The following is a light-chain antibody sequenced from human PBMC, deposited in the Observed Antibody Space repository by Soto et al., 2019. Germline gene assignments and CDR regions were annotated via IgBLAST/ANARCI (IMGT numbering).Light chain of an antibody. CDR1: QSVGTF. J-gene: IGKJ1*01. Sequence: EVVLTQTPGTLSLSPGGRASLPCRASQSVGTFLAWYQQRSGQAPRLLIYGASTRASGIPDRFSGSGSGTDFTLTISRLEPEDFGVYYCQQYGSSLTFGQGTKVDIK. CDR2: GAS. CDR3: QQYGSSLT. V-gene: IGKV3-20*01.